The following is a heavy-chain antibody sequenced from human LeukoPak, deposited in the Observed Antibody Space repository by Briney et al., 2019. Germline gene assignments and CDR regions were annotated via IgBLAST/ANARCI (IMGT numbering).Heavy chain of an antibody. J-gene: IGHJ4*02. CDR1: GFTFSNYG. Sequence: GGSLRLSCVASGFTFSNYGMSWVRQAPGKGLEWVANIQKDGSEKHYVASVEGRFTISRDNAENSLFLQLNSLRVGDTAVYYCVRLWDSSGFFGYWGQGALVTVSS. V-gene: IGHV3-7*01. CDR3: VRLWDSSGFFGY. CDR2: IQKDGSEK. D-gene: IGHD3-22*01.